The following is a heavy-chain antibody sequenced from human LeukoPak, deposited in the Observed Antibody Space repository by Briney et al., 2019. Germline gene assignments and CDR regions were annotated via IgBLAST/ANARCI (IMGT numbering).Heavy chain of an antibody. Sequence: GGSLRLSCGASGFTFSNYAMTWVRQAPGMGLEWVSSIGGSGFKTYYAGSVKGRFIISRDRSKNTLYLQMNSLRAEDTAVYYCAKAHYDFWSGYYRGYFDNWGQGTMVTVSS. CDR3: AKAHYDFWSGYYRGYFDN. D-gene: IGHD3-3*01. CDR1: GFTFSNYA. CDR2: IGGSGFKT. V-gene: IGHV3-23*01. J-gene: IGHJ4*02.